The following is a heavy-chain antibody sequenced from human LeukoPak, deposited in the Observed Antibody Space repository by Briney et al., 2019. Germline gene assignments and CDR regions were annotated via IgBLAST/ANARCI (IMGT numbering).Heavy chain of an antibody. V-gene: IGHV4-39*07. CDR2: VYYTGST. Sequence: SETLSLTCIVSGGSISSSRYHWDWIRQPPGKGLEWISNVYYTGSTYYNPSLKSRITISLDTSKNQFSLRLRSVTAADTAVYYCARRHSSGWYRDAFDIWGQGTMVTVSS. J-gene: IGHJ3*02. CDR3: ARRHSSGWYRDAFDI. D-gene: IGHD6-19*01. CDR1: GGSISSSRYH.